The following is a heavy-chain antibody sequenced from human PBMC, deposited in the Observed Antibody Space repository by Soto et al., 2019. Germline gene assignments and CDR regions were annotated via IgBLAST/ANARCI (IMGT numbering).Heavy chain of an antibody. CDR3: TTGVLTNDAFDI. CDR1: GFPFSNAW. J-gene: IGHJ3*02. V-gene: IGHV3-15*01. Sequence: PGGSLRLSCAASGFPFSNAWMSWVRQAPGKGLEWVGRIQSKIDGGTTHYVAPVKGRFTISRDDSRTTLYLQMNSLNTEDTAVYYCTTGVLTNDAFDIWGRGKMVTVSS. CDR2: IQSKIDGGTT. D-gene: IGHD2-8*01.